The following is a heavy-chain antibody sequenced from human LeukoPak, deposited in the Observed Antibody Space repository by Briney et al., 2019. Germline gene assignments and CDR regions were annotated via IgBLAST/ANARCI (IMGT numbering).Heavy chain of an antibody. CDR3: ARAAGYYYDSSGYYYYDY. D-gene: IGHD3-22*01. V-gene: IGHV4-59*01. Sequence: SETLSLTCTVSGGSISSYYWSWIRQPPGKGLEWIGYIYYSGSTNYNLSLMSRVTISLHKSKNQLFLMLRSVPAADTAVYYCARAAGYYYDSSGYYYYDYWGQGTLVTVSS. CDR2: IYYSGST. CDR1: GGSISSYY. J-gene: IGHJ4*02.